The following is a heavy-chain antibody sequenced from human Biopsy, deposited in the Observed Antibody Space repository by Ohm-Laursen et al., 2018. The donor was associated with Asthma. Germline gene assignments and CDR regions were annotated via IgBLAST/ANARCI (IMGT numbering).Heavy chain of an antibody. CDR3: ARVQKSPGDRWFDP. D-gene: IGHD7-27*01. V-gene: IGHV1-2*06. J-gene: IGHJ5*02. CDR2: ITPTSGGT. Sequence: GSSVKVSCKASGYSFTDYHLHWVRQAPGQGLEWMGRITPTSGGTTYAQKFQGGVTMTRDTSISTAYMELSRLTSDDTAVYYCARVQKSPGDRWFDPWGQGTLVTVSS. CDR1: GYSFTDYH.